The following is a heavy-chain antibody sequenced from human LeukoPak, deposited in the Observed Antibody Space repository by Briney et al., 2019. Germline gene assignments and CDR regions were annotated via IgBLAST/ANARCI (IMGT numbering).Heavy chain of an antibody. Sequence: SETLSLTCTVSGGSISSGSYYWSWIRQPAGKGLEWIGRIYTSGSTNYNPSLKSRVTISVDTSKNQFSLKLSSVTAADTAVYYRARIVCYAGSCYHDAFDIWGQGTMVTVSS. J-gene: IGHJ3*02. D-gene: IGHD2-15*01. CDR1: GGSISSGSYY. V-gene: IGHV4-61*02. CDR3: ARIVCYAGSCYHDAFDI. CDR2: IYTSGST.